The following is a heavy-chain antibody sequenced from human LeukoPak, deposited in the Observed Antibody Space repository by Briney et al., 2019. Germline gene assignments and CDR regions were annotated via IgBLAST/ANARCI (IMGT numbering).Heavy chain of an antibody. V-gene: IGHV4-59*01. D-gene: IGHD6-13*01. Sequence: SETLSLTCTVSGGSISSYYWSWIRQPPGKGLEWIGYIYCSGSTNYNPSLKSRVTISVDASKNQFSLKLSSVTAADTAVYYCARDAAGTWDNWFDPWGQGTLVTVSS. CDR2: IYCSGST. CDR3: ARDAAGTWDNWFDP. CDR1: GGSISSYY. J-gene: IGHJ5*02.